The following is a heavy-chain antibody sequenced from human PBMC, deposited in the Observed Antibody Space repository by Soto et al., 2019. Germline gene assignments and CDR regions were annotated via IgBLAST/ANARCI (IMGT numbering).Heavy chain of an antibody. CDR2: INSDASHT. Sequence: EVQLVESGGGLVQPGGSLRLSCAASGFTFSTYWMHWIRQVPGKGLECVSRINSDASHTYYADSVKGRFTISRDNAKNTLHVEMNSLRAEDTAVYYCVGDGDCITTSCYGDWFDPWGQGSLVTVSS. CDR1: GFTFSTYW. CDR3: VGDGDCITTSCYGDWFDP. D-gene: IGHD2-2*01. J-gene: IGHJ5*02. V-gene: IGHV3-74*01.